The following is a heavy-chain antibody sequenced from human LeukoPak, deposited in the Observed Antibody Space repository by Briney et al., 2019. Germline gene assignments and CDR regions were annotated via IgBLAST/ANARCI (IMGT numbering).Heavy chain of an antibody. D-gene: IGHD3-10*01. CDR2: IRYDGSNK. CDR1: GFTFSSYG. CDR3: AKDHYYYGSGSFFDY. J-gene: IGHJ4*02. V-gene: IGHV3-30*02. Sequence: GGSLRLSCAASGFTFSSYGMHWVRQAPGKGLEWVAFIRYDGSNKYYADSVKGRFTISRDNSKNTLYLQMNSLRAEDTAVYYCAKDHYYYGSGSFFDYWGQGTLVTVSS.